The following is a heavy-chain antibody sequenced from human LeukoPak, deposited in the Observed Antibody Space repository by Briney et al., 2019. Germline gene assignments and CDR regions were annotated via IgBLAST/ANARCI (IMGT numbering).Heavy chain of an antibody. V-gene: IGHV1-46*01. J-gene: IGHJ4*02. D-gene: IGHD3-22*01. CDR3: ARTGGGGYYDTRLDY. CDR2: INPSGGST. CDR1: GYTFTSYY. Sequence: ASVKVSCKASGYTFTSYYMHWVRQAPGQGREWMGIINPSGGSTSYAQKFQGRVTMTRDTSTSTVYMELSSLRSEDTAVYYCARTGGGGYYDTRLDYWGQGALVTVSS.